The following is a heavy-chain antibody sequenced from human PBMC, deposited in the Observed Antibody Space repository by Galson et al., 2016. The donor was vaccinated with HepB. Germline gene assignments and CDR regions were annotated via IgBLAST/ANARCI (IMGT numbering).Heavy chain of an antibody. J-gene: IGHJ4*02. CDR3: ARDPQPFSGYDYHLDY. CDR2: IWFDGDKK. CDR1: GFNFGSHG. Sequence: SLRLSCAASGFNFGSHGMHWVRQAPGKGLEWVAVIWFDGDKKSYGDSVKDRFIVSRDNARNTVYLHMSNLRSDDTAIYYCARDPQPFSGYDYHLDYWGRGTLVTVSS. V-gene: IGHV3-33*01. D-gene: IGHD5-12*01.